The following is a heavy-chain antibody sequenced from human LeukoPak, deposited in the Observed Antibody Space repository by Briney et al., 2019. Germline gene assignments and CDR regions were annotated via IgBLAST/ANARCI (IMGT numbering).Heavy chain of an antibody. D-gene: IGHD1-26*01. Sequence: GGSLRLSCAVSGFSFSNYWMAWVRQAPGKGLEWAANIKQDGSEKYYVDSVKGRFTISRDNAKNSLYLQMNSLRAEDTAVYFCARREYSGSYADFDYWGQGTLVTVSS. CDR3: ARREYSGSYADFDY. CDR2: IKQDGSEK. V-gene: IGHV3-7*01. J-gene: IGHJ4*02. CDR1: GFSFSNYW.